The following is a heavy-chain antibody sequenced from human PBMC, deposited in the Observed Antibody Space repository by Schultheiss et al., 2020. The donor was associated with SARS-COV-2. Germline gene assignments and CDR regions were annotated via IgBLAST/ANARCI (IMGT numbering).Heavy chain of an antibody. J-gene: IGHJ5*02. D-gene: IGHD3-16*02. CDR1: GGTFSSYA. CDR2: IIPIFGTA. Sequence: SVKVSCKASGGTFSSYAISWVRQAPGQGLEWMGGIIPIFGTANYAQKFQGRVTITADESTSTAYMELRSLRSDDTAVYYCASGKELSLSLDPWGQGTLVTVSS. V-gene: IGHV1-69*13. CDR3: ASGKELSLSLDP.